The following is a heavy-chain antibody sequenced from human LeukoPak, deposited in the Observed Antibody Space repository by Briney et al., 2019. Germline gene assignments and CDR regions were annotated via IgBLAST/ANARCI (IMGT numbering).Heavy chain of an antibody. CDR2: MNPNSGNT. CDR3: ARGRMGIVVVPAAFELGY. Sequence: ASVKVSCKASGYTFTSYDINWVRQATGQGLEWMGWMNPNSGNTGYAQKFQGRVTMTRNTSISTAYMELSSLRSEDTAVYYCARGRMGIVVVPAAFELGYWGQGTLVTVSS. D-gene: IGHD2-2*01. V-gene: IGHV1-8*01. J-gene: IGHJ4*02. CDR1: GYTFTSYD.